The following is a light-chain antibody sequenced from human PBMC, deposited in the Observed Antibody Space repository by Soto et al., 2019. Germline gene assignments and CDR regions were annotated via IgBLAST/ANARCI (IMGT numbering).Light chain of an antibody. V-gene: IGLV1-40*01. J-gene: IGLJ2*01. CDR2: ANS. CDR3: QSYDSSLIGAV. CDR1: SSNIGAGYD. Sequence: QSVLTQPPSVSGAPGQRVTISCTGSSSNIGAGYDVHWYQQLPGTAPKLLLYANSNRPSGVPDRISGPKSGSSISLAITWLQADDEADYYCQSYDSSLIGAVFGGGTKLTVL.